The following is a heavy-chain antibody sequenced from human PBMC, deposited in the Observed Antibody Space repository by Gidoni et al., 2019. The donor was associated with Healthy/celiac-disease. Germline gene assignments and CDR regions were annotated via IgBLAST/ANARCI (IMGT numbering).Heavy chain of an antibody. J-gene: IGHJ3*02. V-gene: IGHV1-3*01. CDR3: ARHVTQVVYAFDI. CDR1: GYTFTSYA. Sequence: QVQLVQSGAEVKKPGASAKVSCKASGYTFTSYAMHWGRQAPGQRLEWMGWINAGNGNTKYSQKFQGRVTITRDTSASTAYMELSSLRSEDTAVYYCARHVTQVVYAFDIWGQGTMVTVSS. CDR2: INAGNGNT.